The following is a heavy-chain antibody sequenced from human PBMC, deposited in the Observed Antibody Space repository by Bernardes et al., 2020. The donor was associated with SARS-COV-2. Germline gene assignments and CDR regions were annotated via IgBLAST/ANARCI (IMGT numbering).Heavy chain of an antibody. CDR1: GFTFSNYW. J-gene: IGHJ4*02. CDR3: ARIQPAPGPSSYDY. Sequence: GGSLRLSCAASGFTFSNYWMHWVRQAPGKGLVWVSRINTDGSTTTYTDSVKGRFTISRDNAKNTLHLQMNSLRAEDTAVYYCARIQPAPGPSSYDYWGQGALVTVFS. CDR2: INTDGSTT. V-gene: IGHV3-74*01. D-gene: IGHD1-1*01.